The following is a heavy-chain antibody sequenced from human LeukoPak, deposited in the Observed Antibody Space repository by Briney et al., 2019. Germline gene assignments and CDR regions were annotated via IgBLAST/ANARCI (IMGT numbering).Heavy chain of an antibody. CDR3: ARALPGYSSGWHAFDI. J-gene: IGHJ3*02. V-gene: IGHV1-2*02. D-gene: IGHD6-19*01. CDR1: GYTFTGYY. CDR2: INPNSGGT. Sequence: ASVKVSCKASGYTFTGYYMHWVRQAPGQGLEWMGWINPNSGGTNYAQKFQGRVTMTRDTSISTAYMELSRLRSDDTAVYYCARALPGYSSGWHAFDIWGQGTMVTVSS.